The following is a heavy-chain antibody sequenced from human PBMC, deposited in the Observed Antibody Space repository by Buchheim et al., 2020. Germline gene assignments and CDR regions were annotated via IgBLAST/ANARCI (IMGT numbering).Heavy chain of an antibody. CDR3: AREEYGGNWFDY. CDR1: GFTFSRHW. V-gene: IGHV3-7*01. J-gene: IGHJ4*02. CDR2: IKQDGSDK. Sequence: EVQLVESGGGLVQPGGYLRLSCAASGFTFSRHWMSWVRQAPGKGLEWVANIKQDGSDKYYVDSVKGRFTISRDNVKNSLYLQTNSLRAEDTAVYYCAREEYGGNWFDYWGQGTL. D-gene: IGHD4-23*01.